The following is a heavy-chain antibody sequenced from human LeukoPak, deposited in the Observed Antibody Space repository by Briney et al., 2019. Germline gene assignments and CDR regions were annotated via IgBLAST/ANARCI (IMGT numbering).Heavy chain of an antibody. CDR3: ARGILGYYYFDL. D-gene: IGHD2/OR15-2a*01. Sequence: SETLSLTCAVSGGSFSGFYWSWVRQPPGKGLGWSVAMHDSGATSYKPSPRSRVTISGGTSKNRFSLNLNSVTAADAAVYYCARGILGYYYFDLWGRGTLVTVSS. J-gene: IGHJ2*01. CDR1: GGSFSGFY. CDR2: MHDSGAT. V-gene: IGHV4-34*01.